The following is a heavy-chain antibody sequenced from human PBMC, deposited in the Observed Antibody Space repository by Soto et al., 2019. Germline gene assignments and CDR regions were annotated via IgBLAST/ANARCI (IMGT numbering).Heavy chain of an antibody. CDR1: GFTSSSYA. J-gene: IGHJ3*02. CDR2: ISGRGGST. D-gene: IGHD3-22*01. Sequence: ESGGGLVQPGGSLRLSCAASGFTSSSYAMSWVRQAPGKGLEWVSGISGRGGSTYYADSVKGRFTISRDNSKNTLYLQMNSLRAEDTAVYYCAKDRTITMIVVPHAFDIWGQGTMVTVSS. V-gene: IGHV3-23*01. CDR3: AKDRTITMIVVPHAFDI.